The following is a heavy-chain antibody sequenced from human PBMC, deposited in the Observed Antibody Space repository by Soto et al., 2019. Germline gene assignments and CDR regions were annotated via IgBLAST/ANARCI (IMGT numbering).Heavy chain of an antibody. V-gene: IGHV3-7*01. CDR3: AREDSSSPDNYYYYGTDV. CDR1: GFTFSSYW. D-gene: IGHD6-6*01. J-gene: IGHJ6*02. Sequence: PGGSLRLSCAASGFTFSSYWMSWVRQAPGKGLEWVANIKQDGSEKYYVDSVKGRFTISRDNAKNSLYLQMNSLRAEDTAVYYCAREDSSSPDNYYYYGTDVRGQATTVTVSS. CDR2: IKQDGSEK.